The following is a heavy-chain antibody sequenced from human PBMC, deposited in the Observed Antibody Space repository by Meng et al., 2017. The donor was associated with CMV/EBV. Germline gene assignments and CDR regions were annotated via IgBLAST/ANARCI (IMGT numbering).Heavy chain of an antibody. Sequence: ASVKVSCKAFAYTFTGYYLHWVRQAPGQGLEWMGWINANSGGTNYAQKFQGRVTMTRDTAIGTAYMELSRLRSDDTAVYYCARVRGRLCDYWGQGTLVTVSS. V-gene: IGHV1-2*02. J-gene: IGHJ4*02. CDR1: AYTFTGYY. D-gene: IGHD2-15*01. CDR2: INANSGGT. CDR3: ARVRGRLCDY.